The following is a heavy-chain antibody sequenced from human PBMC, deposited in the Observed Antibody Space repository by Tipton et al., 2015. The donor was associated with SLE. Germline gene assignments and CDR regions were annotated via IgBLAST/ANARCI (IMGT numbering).Heavy chain of an antibody. J-gene: IGHJ6*03. V-gene: IGHV4-59*01. D-gene: IGHD5-24*01. CDR3: ARERGEWLQNTYHTDV. CDR2: IYYTGNT. Sequence: LRLSCTVSGGSITNYYWTWIRQTPGKGLEWIGNIYYTGNTNYNPSLKSRVTISIDTSKDQFSLQVTSVTAADTAVYYCARERGEWLQNTYHTDVWGKGTTVTVSS. CDR1: GGSITNYY.